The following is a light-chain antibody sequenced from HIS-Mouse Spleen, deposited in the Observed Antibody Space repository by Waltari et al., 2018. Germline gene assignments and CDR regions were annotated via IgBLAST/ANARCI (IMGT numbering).Light chain of an antibody. CDR3: MQALQTPWT. Sequence: DIVMTPSPLSLPVTPGDPASIPCRPSQSLLHSNGYNYLDWYPQKPGQSPQLLIYLGSNRASGVPDRFSGSGSGTDFTLKISRVEAEDVGVYYCMQALQTPWTFGQGTKLEIK. CDR1: QSLLHSNGYNY. CDR2: LGS. J-gene: IGKJ2*01. V-gene: IGKV2-28*01.